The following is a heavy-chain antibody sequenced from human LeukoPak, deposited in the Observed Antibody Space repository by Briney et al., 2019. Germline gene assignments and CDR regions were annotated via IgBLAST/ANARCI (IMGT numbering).Heavy chain of an antibody. CDR2: IYGSGST. D-gene: IGHD4-17*01. CDR3: ARGGYGDYGGLFDY. V-gene: IGHV4-59*01. CDR1: GGSISSYY. J-gene: IGHJ4*02. Sequence: KPSETLSLTCTVSGGSISSYYWSWIRQPPGKGLEWIGHIYGSGSTNYNPSLKSRVTISVDTSKNQFSLKLSSVTAADTAVYYCARGGYGDYGGLFDYWGQGTLVTVSS.